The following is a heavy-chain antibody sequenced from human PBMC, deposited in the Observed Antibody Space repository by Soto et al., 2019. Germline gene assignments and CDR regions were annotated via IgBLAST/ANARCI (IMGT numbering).Heavy chain of an antibody. V-gene: IGHV3-53*01. CDR1: GFTVSSNY. J-gene: IGHJ6*02. Sequence: GESLKISCAASGFTVSSNYMSWVRQAPGKGLEWVSVIYSGGSTYYADSVKGRFTISRDNSKNTLYLQMNSLRAEDTAVYYCARERLAARPYYYYGMDVWGQGTTVTVSS. D-gene: IGHD6-6*01. CDR3: ARERLAARPYYYYGMDV. CDR2: IYSGGST.